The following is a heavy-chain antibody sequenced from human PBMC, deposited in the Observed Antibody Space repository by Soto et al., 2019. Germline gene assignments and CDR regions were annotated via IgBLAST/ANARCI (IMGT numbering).Heavy chain of an antibody. J-gene: IGHJ4*02. Sequence: GWSLRLCCAASGFTFSSYGMHWVRQAPGKGLEWVAVISYDGSNKYYADSVKGRFTISRDNSKNTLYLQMNSLRAEDTAVYYCAKEEYYYDSSGYPGDYWGQGTLVTVSS. CDR3: AKEEYYYDSSGYPGDY. V-gene: IGHV3-30*18. D-gene: IGHD3-22*01. CDR1: GFTFSSYG. CDR2: ISYDGSNK.